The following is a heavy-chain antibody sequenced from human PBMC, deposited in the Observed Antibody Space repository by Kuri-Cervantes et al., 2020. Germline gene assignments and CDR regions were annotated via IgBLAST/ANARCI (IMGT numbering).Heavy chain of an antibody. V-gene: IGHV4-34*01. D-gene: IGHD3-22*01. Sequence: SETLSLTCAVYGGSFSGFYWSWIRQPPGKGLEWIGEINRSRSTSYNPSLKSRVTMSVDTSKNQFSLKLTSVTAADTAVYYCAREWITFYYDSSGYQGFDSWGQGTLVTVSS. J-gene: IGHJ4*02. CDR2: INRSRST. CDR3: AREWITFYYDSSGYQGFDS. CDR1: GGSFSGFY.